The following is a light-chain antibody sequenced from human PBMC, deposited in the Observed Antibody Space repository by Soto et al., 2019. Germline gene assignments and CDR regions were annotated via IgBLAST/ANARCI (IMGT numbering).Light chain of an antibody. CDR2: DVS. V-gene: IGLV2-14*03. CDR1: SSDIGGYNY. CDR3: GSYASSNTVL. Sequence: QSVLTQPASVSGSPGQSITISCTGTSSDIGGYNYVSWYQQHPGKAPKLMIYDVSDRPSGVSNRFSGSKSGNPASLTISGLQAEDEADYYCGSYASSNTVLFGGGTKLTVL. J-gene: IGLJ2*01.